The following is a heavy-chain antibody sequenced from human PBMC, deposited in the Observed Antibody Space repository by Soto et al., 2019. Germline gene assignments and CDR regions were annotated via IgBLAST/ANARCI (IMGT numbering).Heavy chain of an antibody. CDR3: SKILVGATRQSDHDS. J-gene: IGHJ4*02. CDR1: GGSIHNGNYF. V-gene: IGHV4-39*01. D-gene: IGHD5-12*01. CDR2: MYYSGGS. Sequence: LSLTCTVSGGSIHNGNYFWGWIRQPPGKGLEWIASMYYSGGSYYNPSLKSRVTISADTSKNQFSLKLRSVTAADTAVYYCSKILVGATRQSDHDSRGQGPLVTVSS.